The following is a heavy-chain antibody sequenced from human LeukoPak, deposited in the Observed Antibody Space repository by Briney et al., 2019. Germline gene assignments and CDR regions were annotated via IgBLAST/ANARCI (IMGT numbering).Heavy chain of an antibody. V-gene: IGHV4-39*01. CDR3: VYYYGSGSVEY. D-gene: IGHD3-10*01. Sequence: PSETLSLTCTVSGGSITSSNYYWGWIRQPPGKGLEWIESFYYSGSTNYNPSLKSRVTISVDTSKTQFSLKLSSVTAADTAVYYCVYYYGSGSVEYWGQGTLVTVSS. CDR2: FYYSGST. J-gene: IGHJ4*02. CDR1: GGSITSSNYY.